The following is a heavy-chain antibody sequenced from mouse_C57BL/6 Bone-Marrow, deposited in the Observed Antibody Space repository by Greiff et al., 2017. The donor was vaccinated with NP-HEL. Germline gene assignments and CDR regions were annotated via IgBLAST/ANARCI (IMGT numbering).Heavy chain of an antibody. D-gene: IGHD1-1*01. CDR2: ISSGGSYT. CDR3: ARQRDYFPDWYFGV. J-gene: IGHJ1*03. CDR1: GFTFSSYG. Sequence: EVMLVESGGDLVKPGGSLKLSCAASGFTFSSYGMSWVRQTPDERLEWVATISSGGSYTYYPDSVKGRFTISRDNAKNTLYLQMSRLKSEDTAMYYGARQRDYFPDWYFGVWGTGTTVTVSS. V-gene: IGHV5-6*01.